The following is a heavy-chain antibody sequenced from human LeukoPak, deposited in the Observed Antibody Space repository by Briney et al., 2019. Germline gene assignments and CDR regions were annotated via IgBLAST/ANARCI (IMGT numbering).Heavy chain of an antibody. CDR3: AGGGHIIIVVFITSDDVFDI. Sequence: GSLRLSCAASGFTFSSYSMNWVRQAPGKGLEWVSSISSSSSYIYYADSVKGRFTISRDNAKNSLYLQMNSLRAEDTAVYYCAGGGHIIIVVFITSDDVFDIGGKGTMVTF. CDR2: ISSSSSYI. V-gene: IGHV3-21*01. D-gene: IGHD3-22*01. J-gene: IGHJ3*02. CDR1: GFTFSSYS.